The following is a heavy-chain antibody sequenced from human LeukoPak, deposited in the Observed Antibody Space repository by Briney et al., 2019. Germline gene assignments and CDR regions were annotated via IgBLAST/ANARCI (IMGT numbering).Heavy chain of an antibody. D-gene: IGHD3-16*01. Sequence: SETLSLTCTVSADSISSNYWSWIRQPPGKGLEWIGYISYSGSTNYNPSLKSRVTISVDTSKNQFSLKLSSVTAADTAVYYCARQGGGSLHWFDPWGQGTLVTVSS. CDR3: ARQGGGSLHWFDP. CDR2: ISYSGST. V-gene: IGHV4-59*08. CDR1: ADSISSNY. J-gene: IGHJ5*02.